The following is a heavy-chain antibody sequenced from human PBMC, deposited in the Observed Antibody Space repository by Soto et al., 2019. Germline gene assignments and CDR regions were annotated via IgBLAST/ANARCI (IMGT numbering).Heavy chain of an antibody. D-gene: IGHD2-21*01. V-gene: IGHV1-69*06. Sequence: QVFLVQSGADVKKPGSSVKVSCEASGRSFASYAISWVRQAPGQGFEWMGGFIPQFRTSKYAQKFQGRLTVTADKSASTAYMELSSLRSEDTAVYYCVRVVVPGFGSYYGMDVWGQGTTVIVSS. CDR2: FIPQFRTS. CDR3: VRVVVPGFGSYYGMDV. J-gene: IGHJ6*02. CDR1: GRSFASYA.